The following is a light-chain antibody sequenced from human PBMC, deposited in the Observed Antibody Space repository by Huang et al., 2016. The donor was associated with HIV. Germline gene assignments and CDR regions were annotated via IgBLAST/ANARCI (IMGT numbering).Light chain of an antibody. V-gene: IGKV3-15*01. Sequence: EIVMTQSPSTLSVSPGDRATLSGSASQSVSSNLAWYQQKPGQAPRRLIYGASTRATGIPARFSGSGSGTEFTLTISSLQSEDFAGYYCQQFHNWPLTFGQGSKLEIK. CDR2: GAS. CDR3: QQFHNWPLT. J-gene: IGKJ2*01. CDR1: QSVSSN.